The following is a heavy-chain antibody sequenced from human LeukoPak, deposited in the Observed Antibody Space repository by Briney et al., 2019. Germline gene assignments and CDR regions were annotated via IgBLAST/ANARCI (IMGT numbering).Heavy chain of an antibody. Sequence: SETLSLTCSVSGGSISSSGYFWGWIRQPPGKGLEWIASVHYSGSTYYNPSLKSRVTISVDTSKNQFSLKLSSVTAADTAVYYCARQTGSGLFILPGGQGTLVTVSS. CDR3: ARQTGSGLFILP. D-gene: IGHD3/OR15-3a*01. CDR1: GGSISSSGYF. V-gene: IGHV4-39*01. J-gene: IGHJ4*02. CDR2: VHYSGST.